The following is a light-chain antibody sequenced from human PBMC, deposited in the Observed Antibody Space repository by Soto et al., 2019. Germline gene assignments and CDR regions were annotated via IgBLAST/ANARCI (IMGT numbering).Light chain of an antibody. CDR3: QVWDFTNDS. J-gene: IGLJ1*01. CDR2: DDR. CDR1: NIGSKS. V-gene: IGLV3-21*02. Sequence: SYELTQPPSVSVAPGQTARITCGGNNIGSKSVHWYQQKPGQAPVLVVYDDRDRPSGIPERFSGSNSGNTATLTISRVEAGDEADYYCQVWDFTNDSFGTGTKSPS.